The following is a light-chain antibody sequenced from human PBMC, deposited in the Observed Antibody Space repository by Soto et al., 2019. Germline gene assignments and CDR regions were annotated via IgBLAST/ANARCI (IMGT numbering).Light chain of an antibody. CDR2: QDS. Sequence: SYELTQPPSVSVSPGQTASITCSGDKLGDKYACWYQQKPGQSPVLVICQDSKRPSGIPERFSGSNSGNTATLTISGTQAMDEADYYCQAWDRSTVVFGGGTKLTVL. J-gene: IGLJ2*01. CDR3: QAWDRSTVV. CDR1: KLGDKY. V-gene: IGLV3-1*01.